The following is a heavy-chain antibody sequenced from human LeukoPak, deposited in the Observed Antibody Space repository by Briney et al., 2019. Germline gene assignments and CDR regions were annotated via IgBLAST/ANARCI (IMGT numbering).Heavy chain of an antibody. CDR3: ARGGYCSSTSCHPIFDY. V-gene: IGHV1-2*02. CDR1: GYTFTGYY. D-gene: IGHD2-2*01. Sequence: ASVKVSCKASGYTFTGYYMHWVRQAPGQGLEWMEWINPNSGGTNYARKFQGRVTMTRDTSISTAYMELSRLRSDDTAVYYCARGGYCSSTSCHPIFDYWGQGTLVTVSS. J-gene: IGHJ4*02. CDR2: INPNSGGT.